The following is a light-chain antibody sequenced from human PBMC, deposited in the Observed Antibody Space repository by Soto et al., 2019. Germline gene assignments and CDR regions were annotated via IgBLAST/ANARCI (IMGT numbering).Light chain of an antibody. CDR3: SSYTSSSTLE. V-gene: IGLV2-14*01. CDR2: DVS. CDR1: SSDVGAYNY. J-gene: IGLJ2*01. Sequence: QSALTQPASVSGSPGQSITTSCTGTSSDVGAYNYVSWYQQHPGKAPKLMIYDVSNRPSGVSNRFSGSKSGNTASLTISELQAEDEADYYCSSYTSSSTLEFGGGTKVTVL.